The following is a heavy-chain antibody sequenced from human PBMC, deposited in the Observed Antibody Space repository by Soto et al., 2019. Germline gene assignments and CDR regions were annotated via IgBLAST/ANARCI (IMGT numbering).Heavy chain of an antibody. Sequence: EVQLVESGGGLVERGGSLRLSCAASGFTFSGYWMTWVRQAPGKGLEWVANIKQDGSEKYYVDSVKGRFTISRDNAKNSLYLQMNSLRAEDTAVYYCATTRDGTFDIWGQGTMVTVSS. CDR1: GFTFSGYW. D-gene: IGHD1-26*01. V-gene: IGHV3-7*02. CDR2: IKQDGSEK. CDR3: ATTRDGTFDI. J-gene: IGHJ3*02.